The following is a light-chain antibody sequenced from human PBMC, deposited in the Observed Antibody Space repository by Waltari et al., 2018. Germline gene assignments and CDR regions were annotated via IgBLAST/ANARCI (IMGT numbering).Light chain of an antibody. CDR2: WAS. J-gene: IGKJ2*01. V-gene: IGKV4-1*01. Sequence: DIVMTQSPDSLAVSLGERSTTHFKSSKSVLDPDNSNISVGWYQKRPGQPPNLLIYWASTRHCGVPDRFSGRGSGTEFPLTISRLQAEDVAVYYCQHYYSSPYTFGQGTKLEIK. CDR1: KSVLDPDNSNIS. CDR3: QHYYSSPYT.